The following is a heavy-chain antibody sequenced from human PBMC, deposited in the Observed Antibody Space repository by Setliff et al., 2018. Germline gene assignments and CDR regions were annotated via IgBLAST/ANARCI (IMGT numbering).Heavy chain of an antibody. V-gene: IGHV4-59*01. Sequence: SETLSLTCTVSGGSTSPYFWSWVRQPPGKGLEWIGYIYHNGNTNFNPSLKSRVTMSVDTSKNQFALNLTSVTAADTAVYYCARDRSAYSYGLDVWGQGTTVTVSS. CDR3: ARDRSAYSYGLDV. CDR1: GGSTSPYF. CDR2: IYHNGNT. J-gene: IGHJ6*02.